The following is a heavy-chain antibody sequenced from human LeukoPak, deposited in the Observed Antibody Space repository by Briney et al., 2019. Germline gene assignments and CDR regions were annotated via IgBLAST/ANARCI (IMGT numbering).Heavy chain of an antibody. V-gene: IGHV4-34*01. Sequence: SETLSLTCAVYGGSFSGYYWSWIRQPPGKGLEWIGEINHSGSTNYNPSLKSRVTISVDTSKNQFSLKLSSVTAADTAVYYCARKVYVWGSYRSTYYFDYWGQGTLVTVSS. J-gene: IGHJ4*02. D-gene: IGHD3-16*02. CDR3: ARKVYVWGSYRSTYYFDY. CDR2: INHSGST. CDR1: GGSFSGYY.